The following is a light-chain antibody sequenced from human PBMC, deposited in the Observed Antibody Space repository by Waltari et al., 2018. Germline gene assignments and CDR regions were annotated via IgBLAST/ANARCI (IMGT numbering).Light chain of an antibody. CDR2: LAS. V-gene: IGKV1-17*03. CDR3: LQHDTYPLT. CDR1: RGINND. J-gene: IGKJ4*01. Sequence: DIQLTQSPSAMSASVGDRVTITCRASRGINNDLAWFQQKPGKVTKRQLCLASRLRSGVPSRFSGSGSGTEFTRTISNLQPEDFATYYCLQHDTYPLTFGGGTKVEIK.